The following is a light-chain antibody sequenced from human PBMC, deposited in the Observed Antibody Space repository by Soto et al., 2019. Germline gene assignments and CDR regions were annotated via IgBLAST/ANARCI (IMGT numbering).Light chain of an antibody. V-gene: IGKV1-39*01. Sequence: DIQMTQSPSSLSASVGDRVTITCRASQSITSYLNWYQQKPGKAPQLLIYAASSLQSGVTSRFSGSGSGTDFTLTLNSLQPEDFATYFCQQSYTTPWTFGQGTKVEVK. CDR1: QSITSY. J-gene: IGKJ1*01. CDR3: QQSYTTPWT. CDR2: AAS.